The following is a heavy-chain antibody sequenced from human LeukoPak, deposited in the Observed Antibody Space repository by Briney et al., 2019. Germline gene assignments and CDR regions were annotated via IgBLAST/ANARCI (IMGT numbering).Heavy chain of an antibody. CDR1: GFTFSSYS. CDR3: ARERDVSNWDQTFDY. Sequence: GGSLRLSCAASGFTFSSYSMNWVRQAPGKGLEWVSSISSSSSYIYYADSVKGRFTISRDNAKNSLYLQMNSLRAEDTAVYYCARERDVSNWDQTFDYRGQGALVTVSS. V-gene: IGHV3-21*01. D-gene: IGHD6-13*01. CDR2: ISSSSSYI. J-gene: IGHJ4*02.